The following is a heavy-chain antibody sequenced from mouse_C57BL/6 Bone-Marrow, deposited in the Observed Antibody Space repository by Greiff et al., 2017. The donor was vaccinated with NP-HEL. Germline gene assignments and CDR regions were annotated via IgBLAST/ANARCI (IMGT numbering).Heavy chain of an antibody. CDR2: ISNGGGST. CDR1: GFTFSDYY. CDR3: ARPGVFDV. Sequence: EVQLQESGGGLVQPGGSLKLSCAASGFTFSDYYMYWVRQTPEKRLEWVAYISNGGGSTYYPDTVKGRFTISRDNAKNTLYLQMSRLKSEDTAMYYCARPGVFDVWGTGTTVTVSS. V-gene: IGHV5-12*01. J-gene: IGHJ1*03.